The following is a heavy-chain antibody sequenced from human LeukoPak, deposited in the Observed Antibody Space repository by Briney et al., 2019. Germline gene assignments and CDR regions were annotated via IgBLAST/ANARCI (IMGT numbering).Heavy chain of an antibody. V-gene: IGHV3-23*01. Sequence: GGSLRLSCAASGFTFSSYAMSWVRQAPGKGLEWVSAISGSGGGTHYADSVRGRFTISRDNSKNTLYLQMNSLRAEDTAVYYCAKDFRAEKPTGYWGQGTLVTVSS. J-gene: IGHJ4*02. CDR2: ISGSGGGT. CDR3: AKDFRAEKPTGY. D-gene: IGHD1-14*01. CDR1: GFTFSSYA.